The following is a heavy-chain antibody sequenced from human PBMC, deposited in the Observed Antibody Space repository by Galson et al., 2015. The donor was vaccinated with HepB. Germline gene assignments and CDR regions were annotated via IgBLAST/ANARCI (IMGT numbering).Heavy chain of an antibody. V-gene: IGHV4-34*01. CDR2: INHSGST. D-gene: IGHD4-17*01. CDR1: GGSFSGYY. J-gene: IGHJ5*02. Sequence: SETLSLTCAVYGGSFSGYYWSWIRQPPGKGLEWIGEINHSGSTNYNPSLKSRVTISVDTSKNQFSLKLSSVTAADTAVYYCARTPLGVTKHVGKGWFDPWGQGTLVTVSS. CDR3: ARTPLGVTKHVGKGWFDP.